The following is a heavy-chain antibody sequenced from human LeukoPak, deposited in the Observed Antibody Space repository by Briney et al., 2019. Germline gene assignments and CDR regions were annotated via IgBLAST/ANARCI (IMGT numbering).Heavy chain of an antibody. J-gene: IGHJ4*02. V-gene: IGHV3-7*03. CDR1: GFTFSNYA. Sequence: GGSLRLSCSASGFTFSNYAMNWVRQTPGKGLEWVANIKQDGSEKYYVDSVKGRFTISRDNAKNSLYLQMNSPRVEDTAVYYCRFYTSGSDYWGQGTLVTVSS. CDR3: RFYTSGSDY. CDR2: IKQDGSEK. D-gene: IGHD3-22*01.